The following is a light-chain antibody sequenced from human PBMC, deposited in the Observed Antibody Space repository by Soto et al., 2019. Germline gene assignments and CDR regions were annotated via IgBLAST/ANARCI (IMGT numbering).Light chain of an antibody. J-gene: IGLJ1*01. CDR2: GVT. V-gene: IGLV2-14*01. CDR1: SSDIGAFNY. Sequence: SALTQPASVSGSPGQSITISCTGSSSDIGAFNYVAWYQQHPGKAPKLIIHGVTNRPSGVSSRFSGSKSDYTASLTISGLQAEDEPDYYCGSYTTAFFYVFGTGTKVTVL. CDR3: GSYTTAFFYV.